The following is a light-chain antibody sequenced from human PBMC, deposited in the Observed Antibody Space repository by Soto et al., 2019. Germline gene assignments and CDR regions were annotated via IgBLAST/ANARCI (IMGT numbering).Light chain of an antibody. CDR3: QQSYNTPWT. V-gene: IGKV1-39*01. CDR2: GAS. CDR1: QSISTY. Sequence: DIQMTQSPSAQSASVGDRVTITCRASQSISTYLAWFQQKPGKAPKLLIYGASTLQSGVPSRFSGSGSGTDFTLTISSLQPEDCATYYCQQSYNTPWTFGQGTKVDIK. J-gene: IGKJ1*01.